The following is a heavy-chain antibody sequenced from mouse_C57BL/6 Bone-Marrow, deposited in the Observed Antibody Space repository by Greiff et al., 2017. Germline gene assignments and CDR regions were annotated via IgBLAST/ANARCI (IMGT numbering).Heavy chain of an antibody. CDR3: ARSFTAGDY. V-gene: IGHV1-59*01. Sequence: QVQLQQPGAELVRPGTSVKLSCKASGYTFTSYWMHWVKQRPGQGLEWIGVIDPSDSYTNYNQKFKGKATLTVDTSSSTAYMQLSSLTSEDSAVYYCARSFTAGDYGGQGTTLTVSS. CDR1: GYTFTSYW. J-gene: IGHJ2*01. CDR2: IDPSDSYT.